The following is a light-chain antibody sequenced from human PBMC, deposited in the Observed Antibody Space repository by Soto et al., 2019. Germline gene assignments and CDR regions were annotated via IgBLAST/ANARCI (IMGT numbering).Light chain of an antibody. Sequence: EIVLTQSSGTLSSSPGERVTLSCRASQSVSNNKVAWYQQKLGQAPRLLIYVASTRAAGIPDRFSGSGSGTDFTLTISRLEPEDLAVYHCQQYGNSPWTFGQGTKVEIK. CDR1: QSVSNNK. V-gene: IGKV3-20*01. J-gene: IGKJ1*01. CDR2: VAS. CDR3: QQYGNSPWT.